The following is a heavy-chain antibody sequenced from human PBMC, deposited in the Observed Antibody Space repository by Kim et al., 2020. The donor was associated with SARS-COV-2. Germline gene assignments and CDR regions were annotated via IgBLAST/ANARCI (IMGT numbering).Heavy chain of an antibody. CDR3: ARENYDILTGYPRNHYYYYYGMDV. D-gene: IGHD3-9*01. J-gene: IGHJ6*02. CDR1: GGTFSSYA. CDR2: IIPIFGTA. V-gene: IGHV1-69*13. Sequence: SVKVSCKASGGTFSSYAISWVRQAPGQGLEWMGGIIPIFGTANYAQKFQGRVTITADESTSTAYMELSSLRSEDTAVYYCARENYDILTGYPRNHYYYYYGMDVWGQGTTVTVSS.